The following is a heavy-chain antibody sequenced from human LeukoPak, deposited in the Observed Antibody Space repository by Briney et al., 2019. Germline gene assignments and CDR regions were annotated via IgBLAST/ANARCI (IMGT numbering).Heavy chain of an antibody. J-gene: IGHJ3*02. CDR1: GYTFTGYC. D-gene: IGHD3-10*01. CDR3: ARGFGSGSYAFDI. CDR2: INPNSGVT. Sequence: ASVKVSCKASGYTFTGYCMHWVRQAPGQGLEWMGRINPNSGVTNYAQKFQGRVTMTRDTSISTAYMELSRLRSDDTAVYYCARGFGSGSYAFDIWGQGTMVTVSS. V-gene: IGHV1-2*06.